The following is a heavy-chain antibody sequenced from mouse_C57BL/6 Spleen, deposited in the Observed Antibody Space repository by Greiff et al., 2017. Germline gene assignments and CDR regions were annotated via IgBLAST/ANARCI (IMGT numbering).Heavy chain of an antibody. Sequence: VQLQQSGAALARPGASVKMSCKASGYTFASYTMHWVKQRPGQGLEWIGFINPSSGYTKYNQKFKDKATLTADKSSSTAYMQLSSLTSEDSAVYYCAREDYDFDYWGQGTTLTVSS. D-gene: IGHD2-4*01. J-gene: IGHJ2*01. CDR1: GYTFASYT. CDR2: INPSSGYT. V-gene: IGHV1-4*01. CDR3: AREDYDFDY.